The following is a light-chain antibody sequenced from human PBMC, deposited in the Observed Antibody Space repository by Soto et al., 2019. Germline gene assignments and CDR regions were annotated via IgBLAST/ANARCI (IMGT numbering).Light chain of an antibody. CDR2: GAS. V-gene: IGKV3-20*01. CDR1: QSVSSIY. Sequence: EIGLTQSPGTLSLSPGERATLSCMASQSVSSIYFAWYQQKPGQAPRLLTYGASSRPTGIPDRYSGSGSGTDFTLTISRLEPEDFAVYYCQQFGTSPASTFGQGTRLEIK. J-gene: IGKJ5*01. CDR3: QQFGTSPAST.